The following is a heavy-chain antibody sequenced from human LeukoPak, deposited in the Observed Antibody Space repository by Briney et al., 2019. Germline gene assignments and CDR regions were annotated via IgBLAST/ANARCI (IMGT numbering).Heavy chain of an antibody. D-gene: IGHD6-19*01. V-gene: IGHV1-69*02. CDR3: ARGRVQWLADFDY. J-gene: IGHJ4*02. Sequence: SVKVSCKASGGTFSSYTISWVRQAPGQGLEWMGRIIPILGIANYAQKFQGRVTITADKSTSTAYMELSSLRSEDTAVYYCARGRVQWLADFDYWGQGTLVTVSS. CDR2: IIPILGIA. CDR1: GGTFSSYT.